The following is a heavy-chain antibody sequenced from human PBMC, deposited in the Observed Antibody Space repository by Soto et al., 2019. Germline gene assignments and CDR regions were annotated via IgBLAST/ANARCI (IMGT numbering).Heavy chain of an antibody. CDR1: GFTFSSYA. V-gene: IGHV3-30-3*01. J-gene: IGHJ4*02. Sequence: QVQLVESGGGVVQPGRSLRLSCAASGFTFSSYAMHWVRQAPGKGLEWVAVISYDGSNKYYADSVKGRFTISRDNYKNTLYLQMNSLRAEDTAVYYCVGYDFWSGSRPHWGQGTLVTVSS. CDR2: ISYDGSNK. D-gene: IGHD3-3*01. CDR3: VGYDFWSGSRPH.